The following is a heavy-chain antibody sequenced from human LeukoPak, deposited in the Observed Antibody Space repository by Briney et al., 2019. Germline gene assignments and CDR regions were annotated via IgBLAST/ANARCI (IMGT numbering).Heavy chain of an antibody. CDR2: THHSGAT. Sequence: SETLSLTCSVSGVSITSNYWSWIRQPPGQGLEWLGYTHHSGATSYNPSLKSRSTMSLETSNNQFSLKLSSVTAADAAVYYCARSSGHSYGDFDYWGQGNLVTVSS. D-gene: IGHD5-18*01. CDR1: GVSITSNY. CDR3: ARSSGHSYGDFDY. V-gene: IGHV4-59*01. J-gene: IGHJ4*02.